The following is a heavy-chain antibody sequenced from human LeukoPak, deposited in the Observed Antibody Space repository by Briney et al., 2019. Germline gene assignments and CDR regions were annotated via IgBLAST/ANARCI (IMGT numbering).Heavy chain of an antibody. CDR2: INPSGGST. Sequence: ASVKVSCKASGYTFTSYYIHWVRQAPGQGLEWVGIINPSGGSTSYAQKFQGRVTMTRDTSTSTVFMELSSLRSEDTAVYYCAREAGTAMAPFDYWGQGTLVTVSS. V-gene: IGHV1-46*01. CDR3: AREAGTAMAPFDY. J-gene: IGHJ4*02. D-gene: IGHD5-18*01. CDR1: GYTFTSYY.